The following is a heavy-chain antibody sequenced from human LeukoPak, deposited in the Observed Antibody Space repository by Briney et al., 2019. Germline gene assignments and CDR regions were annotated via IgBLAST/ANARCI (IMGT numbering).Heavy chain of an antibody. Sequence: PGGSLRLSCAASGFTFSSYAMHWVRQAPGKGLEYVSAISSNGGSTYYANSVKGRFTISRDNSKNTLYLQMGSLRAEDTAVYYCARPAHYYDSSGYSPPDDYWGQGTLVTVSS. CDR3: ARPAHYYDSSGYSPPDDY. J-gene: IGHJ4*02. D-gene: IGHD3-22*01. CDR2: ISSNGGST. V-gene: IGHV3-64*01. CDR1: GFTFSSYA.